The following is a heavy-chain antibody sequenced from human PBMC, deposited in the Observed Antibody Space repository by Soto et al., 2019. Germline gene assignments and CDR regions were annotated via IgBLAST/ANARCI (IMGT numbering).Heavy chain of an antibody. J-gene: IGHJ6*02. V-gene: IGHV3-30-3*01. Sequence: QVQLVESGGGVVQPGRSLRLSCAASGFTFSSYAMHWVRQAPGKGLEWVAVISYDGSNKYYADSVKGRFTISRDNSKNTLYLQMNSLRAEDTAVYYCARGATSYYYYGMDVWGQGTTVTVSS. CDR3: ARGATSYYYYGMDV. CDR1: GFTFSSYA. CDR2: ISYDGSNK.